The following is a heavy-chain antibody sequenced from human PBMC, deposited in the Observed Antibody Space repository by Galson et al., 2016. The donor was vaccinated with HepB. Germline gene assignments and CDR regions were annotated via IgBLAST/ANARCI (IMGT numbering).Heavy chain of an antibody. Sequence: SLRLSCAASGFTFQSFAMHWVRQAPGKGLEWVSGINWNSGYGDYAASVKGRFTISRDDAKNSLYLEMNSLRPDDSAFYYCAKDLGRSVGTIAFWGQGTLVTVSS. CDR2: INWNSGYG. J-gene: IGHJ4*02. CDR1: GFTFQSFA. V-gene: IGHV3-9*01. D-gene: IGHD5/OR15-5a*01. CDR3: AKDLGRSVGTIAF.